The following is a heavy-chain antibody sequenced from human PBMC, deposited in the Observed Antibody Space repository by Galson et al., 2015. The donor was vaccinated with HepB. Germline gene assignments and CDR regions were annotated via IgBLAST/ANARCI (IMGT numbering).Heavy chain of an antibody. Sequence: SVKVSCKASGYTFTGYYLHWVRQAPGQGLEWMGRINPNIGGTNYAQKFQGRVTMTRDTSITTVYMELSRLTSDDTAVYYCARDGYSIGWYGGALDPWGQGTLVTVSS. J-gene: IGHJ5*02. CDR3: ARDGYSIGWYGGALDP. D-gene: IGHD6-19*01. CDR1: GYTFTGYY. CDR2: INPNIGGT. V-gene: IGHV1-2*06.